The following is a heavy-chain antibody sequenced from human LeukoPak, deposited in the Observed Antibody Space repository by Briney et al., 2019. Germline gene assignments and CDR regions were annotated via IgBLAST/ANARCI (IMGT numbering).Heavy chain of an antibody. CDR3: ARDRADYYDSSGYFYFDY. J-gene: IGHJ4*02. Sequence: GASVKVSCKASGYTFTSYGISWVRQAPGQGLEWMGWISAYNGNTNYAQKLQGRVTMTTDTSTSTAYMELRSLRSDDTAVYYCARDRADYYDSSGYFYFDYWGQGTLVTVSS. CDR1: GYTFTSYG. V-gene: IGHV1-18*01. CDR2: ISAYNGNT. D-gene: IGHD3-22*01.